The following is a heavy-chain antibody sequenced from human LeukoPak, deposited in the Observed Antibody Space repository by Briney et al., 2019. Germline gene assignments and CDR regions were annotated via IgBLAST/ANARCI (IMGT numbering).Heavy chain of an antibody. V-gene: IGHV1-69*13. J-gene: IGHJ3*02. D-gene: IGHD3-22*01. CDR3: ARVIPFYDSSGYYNPDAFDI. CDR1: GGTFISNT. CDR2: IIPIFGTA. Sequence: SVKVSCKASGGTFISNTISWVRQAPGQGLECMGGIIPIFGTANYAQKFQGRVTITADESTSTAYMELSSLRSEDTAVYYCARVIPFYDSSGYYNPDAFDIWGQGTMVTVSS.